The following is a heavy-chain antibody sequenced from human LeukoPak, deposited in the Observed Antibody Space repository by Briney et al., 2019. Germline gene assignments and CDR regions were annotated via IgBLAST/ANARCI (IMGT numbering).Heavy chain of an antibody. D-gene: IGHD6-19*01. CDR2: INHSGST. V-gene: IGHV4-34*01. CDR1: GGSFSGYY. CDR3: ARVSGWYLYYYHYGMDV. Sequence: PSETLSLTCAVYGGSFSGYYWSWIRQPPGKGLEWIGEINHSGSTNYNPSLKSRVTISVDTSKNQFSLKLSSVTAADTAVYYCARVSGWYLYYYHYGMDVWGQGTTVTVSS. J-gene: IGHJ6*02.